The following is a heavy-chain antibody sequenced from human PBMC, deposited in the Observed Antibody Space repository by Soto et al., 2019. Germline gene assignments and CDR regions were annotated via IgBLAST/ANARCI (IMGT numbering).Heavy chain of an antibody. Sequence: QVQLVQSGAEVKKPGSSVKVSCKASGGTFSSYTISWVRQAPGQGLEWMGRIIPIPGIANYAQKFQGRVTNTADKSPSTAYMELSRLRSEDTAVYYCAREEYYYGSGAVFDYWGQGTLVTVSS. J-gene: IGHJ4*02. CDR3: AREEYYYGSGAVFDY. V-gene: IGHV1-69*08. CDR1: GGTFSSYT. D-gene: IGHD3-10*01. CDR2: IIPIPGIA.